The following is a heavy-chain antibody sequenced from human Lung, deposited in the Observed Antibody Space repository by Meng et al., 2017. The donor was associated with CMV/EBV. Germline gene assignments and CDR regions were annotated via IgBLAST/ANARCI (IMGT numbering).Heavy chain of an antibody. J-gene: IGHJ1*01. D-gene: IGHD3-10*01. CDR1: GDSITNHNW. Sequence: QVQLRGSGPALWKPSETRSLTCAVSGDSITNHNWWAWVRQPPGKGLEWIGEIPHRGSSAYNPSLKSRVSMSIDKSKNQFSLKLTSVTAADTAVYHCLRRSGGSVWGQGTLVTVSS. V-gene: IGHV4-4*02. CDR3: LRRSGGSV. CDR2: IPHRGSS.